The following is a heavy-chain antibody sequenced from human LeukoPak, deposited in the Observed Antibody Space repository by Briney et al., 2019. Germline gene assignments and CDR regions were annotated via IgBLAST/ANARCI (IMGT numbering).Heavy chain of an antibody. CDR2: INWNGDST. CDR1: GFSFDDYG. CDR3: AREPIGGYFDY. J-gene: IGHJ4*02. Sequence: GGSLRLSCVASGFSFDDYGMMWVRQAPGKGLEWVSGINWNGDSTAYADSVKGRFTISRDNAKNSLYLQMNSLRAEDTAVYYCAREPIGGYFDYWGQGTLVTVSS. D-gene: IGHD3-16*02. V-gene: IGHV3-20*04.